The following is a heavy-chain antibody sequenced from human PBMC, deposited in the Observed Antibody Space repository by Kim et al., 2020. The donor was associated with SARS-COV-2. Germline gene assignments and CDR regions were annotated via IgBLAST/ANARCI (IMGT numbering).Heavy chain of an antibody. J-gene: IGHJ5*02. Sequence: GGSLRLSCAASGFTFSSYSMNWVRQAPGKGLEWVSSISSSSSYIYYADSVKGRFTISRDNAKNSLYLQMNSLRAEDTAVYYCARLVSGDILTGYDNWFDPWGQGTLATVSS. CDR3: ARLVSGDILTGYDNWFDP. CDR1: GFTFSSYS. V-gene: IGHV3-21*04. CDR2: ISSSSSYI. D-gene: IGHD3-9*01.